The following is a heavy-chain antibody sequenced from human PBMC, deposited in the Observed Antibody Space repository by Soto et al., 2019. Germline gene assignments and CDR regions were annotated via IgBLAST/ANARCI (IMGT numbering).Heavy chain of an antibody. CDR2: IYYSGST. CDR3: ASSALTYYYDSSGYYFDY. D-gene: IGHD3-22*01. V-gene: IGHV4-39*01. Sequence: PETLSLTCTVSGGSISSSSYYWGWIRQPPGKGLEWIGSIYYSGSTYYNPSLKSRVTISVDTSKNQFSLKLSSVTAADTAVYYCASSALTYYYDSSGYYFDYWGQGTLVTVS. CDR1: GGSISSSSYY. J-gene: IGHJ4*02.